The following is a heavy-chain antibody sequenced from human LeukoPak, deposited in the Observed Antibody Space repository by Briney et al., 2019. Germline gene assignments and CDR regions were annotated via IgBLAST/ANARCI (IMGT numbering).Heavy chain of an antibody. CDR1: GYTFTSYD. J-gene: IGHJ6*03. Sequence: ASVKVSCKASGYTFTSYDINWVRQATGQGLEWMGWRNPNSGNTGYAQKFQGRVTITRNTSISTAYMELSSLRSEDTAVYYCAREVGGYDSGYYYYYMDVWGKGTTVTVSS. CDR2: RNPNSGNT. V-gene: IGHV1-8*03. CDR3: AREVGGYDSGYYYYYMDV. D-gene: IGHD5-12*01.